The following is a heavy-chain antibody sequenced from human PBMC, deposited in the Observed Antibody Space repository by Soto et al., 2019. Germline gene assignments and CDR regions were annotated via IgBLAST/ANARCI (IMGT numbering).Heavy chain of an antibody. D-gene: IGHD6-13*01. CDR2: ISGSGGST. CDR1: GFTFSSYA. Sequence: PGGSLRLSCAASGFTFSSYAMSWVRQAPGKGLEWVSAISGSGGSTYYADSVKGRFTISRDNSKNTLYLQMDSLRAEDTAVYYCAKYRLGGAAAGRDFDYWGQGTLVTVSS. V-gene: IGHV3-23*01. J-gene: IGHJ4*02. CDR3: AKYRLGGAAAGRDFDY.